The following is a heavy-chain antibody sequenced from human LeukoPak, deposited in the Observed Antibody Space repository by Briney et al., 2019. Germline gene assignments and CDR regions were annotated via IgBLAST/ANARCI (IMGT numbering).Heavy chain of an antibody. CDR1: GFTFSTYG. J-gene: IGHJ3*01. CDR3: AKDRYYYGSESYPIEAFDV. CDR2: IRYDGSNK. V-gene: IGHV3-30*02. Sequence: GGSLRLSCAASGFTFSTYGMHWVRQAPGKGLEWVAFIRYDGSNKHYAESVKGRFTISRDNSKNTLYVQMNSLRTEDTAVYYCAKDRYYYGSESYPIEAFDVWGQGTMVSVS. D-gene: IGHD3-10*01.